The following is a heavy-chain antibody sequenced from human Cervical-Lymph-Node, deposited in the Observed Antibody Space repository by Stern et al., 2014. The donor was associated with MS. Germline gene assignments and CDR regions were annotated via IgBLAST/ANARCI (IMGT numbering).Heavy chain of an antibody. J-gene: IGHJ4*02. CDR1: GGTFSSYT. Sequence: VQLVQSGAEGKKPGSSVKVSCEVSGGTFSSYTLNWVRQTPGQGLEWMGGIIPIFATTNYAQRFQGKVTITADGSTSTAYMEVTSLRSEDTAVYYCAREGIPGAGGTFDNWGQGTLVIVSS. V-gene: IGHV1-69*01. CDR2: IIPIFATT. D-gene: IGHD1-26*01. CDR3: AREGIPGAGGTFDN.